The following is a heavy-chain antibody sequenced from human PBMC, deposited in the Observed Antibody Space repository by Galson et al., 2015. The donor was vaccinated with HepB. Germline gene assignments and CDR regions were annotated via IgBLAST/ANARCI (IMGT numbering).Heavy chain of an antibody. V-gene: IGHV3-74*01. J-gene: IGHJ5*02. CDR3: VRDERYSIGDSYVYNWFGP. Sequence: SLRLSCAGSGFIFSNYWMHWVRQTPGKGLAWVSRVNNDGSSTNYEDSVKGRFTISRDNAKNTLYLQMNSLRTEDTAVYYCVRDERYSIGDSYVYNWFGPWGQGTLVTVSS. CDR1: GFIFSNYW. CDR2: VNNDGSST. D-gene: IGHD2-15*01.